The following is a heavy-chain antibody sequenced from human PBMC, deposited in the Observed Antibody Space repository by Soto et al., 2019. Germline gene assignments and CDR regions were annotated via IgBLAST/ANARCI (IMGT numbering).Heavy chain of an antibody. CDR3: ARHGSN. V-gene: IGHV4-39*01. J-gene: IGHJ4*02. CDR1: GVSISNSSYY. Sequence: SETLSLTCAVPGVSISNSSYYWGWIRRPPGKGLEWIGTIYYSGITYYNPSLKGRVTISVDTSKNQFSLKLTSVTAADTAVYYCARHGSNWGQGTLVTVSS. CDR2: IYYSGIT.